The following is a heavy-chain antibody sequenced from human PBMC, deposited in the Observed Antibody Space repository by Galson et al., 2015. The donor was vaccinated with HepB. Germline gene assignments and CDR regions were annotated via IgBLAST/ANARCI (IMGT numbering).Heavy chain of an antibody. CDR2: IWYDGSNK. J-gene: IGHJ4*02. Sequence: SLRLSCAASGFTFSRFGMHWVRQAPGKGLEWVAVIWYDGSNKYYADSVKGRFTISRDNSKNTLYLQMNSLRAEDTAVYYCASAARFGGASVSGGPDYWGQGTLVTVSS. V-gene: IGHV3-33*01. CDR1: GFTFSRFG. CDR3: ASAARFGGASVSGGPDY. D-gene: IGHD3-16*01.